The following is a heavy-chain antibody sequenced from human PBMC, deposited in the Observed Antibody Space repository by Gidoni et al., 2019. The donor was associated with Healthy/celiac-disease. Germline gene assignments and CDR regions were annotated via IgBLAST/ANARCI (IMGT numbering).Heavy chain of an antibody. CDR2: ISYDGSNK. CDR3: ARDRRDGWLELGYYYGMDV. J-gene: IGHJ6*02. CDR1: GFTFSSSG. D-gene: IGHD1-7*01. V-gene: IGHV3-30*03. Sequence: QVQLVESGGGVVQPARSLRLSCAASGFTFSSSGLHWVRQAPGKGLEWVAVISYDGSNKYYADSVKGRFTISRDNSKNTLYLQMNSLRAEDTAVCYCARDRRDGWLELGYYYGMDVWGQGTTVTVSS.